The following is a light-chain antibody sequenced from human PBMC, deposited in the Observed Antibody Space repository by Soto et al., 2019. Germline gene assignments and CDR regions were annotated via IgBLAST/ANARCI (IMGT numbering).Light chain of an antibody. CDR1: QSISSW. CDR2: DAS. CDR3: QQYNSYST. V-gene: IGKV1-5*01. Sequence: DIQMTQSPSTLSASVGDRVTITCRASQSISSWLAWYQQKPGKAPKLLIYDASSLESGVPSRFSGSGSGTEFTPTISSLQPDDFANYYCQQYNSYSTFGQGTKVDIK. J-gene: IGKJ1*01.